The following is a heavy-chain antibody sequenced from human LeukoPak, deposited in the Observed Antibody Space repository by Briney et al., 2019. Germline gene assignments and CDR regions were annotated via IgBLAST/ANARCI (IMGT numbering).Heavy chain of an antibody. CDR2: ISGSGGST. D-gene: IGHD3-22*01. CDR1: GFTFSSYA. Sequence: GGSLRLSCAASGFTFSSYAMSWVRQAPGKGLEWVSAISGSGGSTYYADSVKGRFTISRDNSKNTLYLQMNSLRAEDTAVYYCAKDQGYDTSGYYYDFDYWGQGTLVTVSS. J-gene: IGHJ4*02. CDR3: AKDQGYDTSGYYYDFDY. V-gene: IGHV3-23*01.